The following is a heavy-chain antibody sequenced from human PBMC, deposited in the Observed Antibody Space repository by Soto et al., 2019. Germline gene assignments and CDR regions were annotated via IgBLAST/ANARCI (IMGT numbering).Heavy chain of an antibody. V-gene: IGHV3-33*01. D-gene: IGHD2-2*01. CDR2: IWYDGSNK. CDR3: ARGIVLVPAALGY. J-gene: IGHJ4*02. CDR1: GFTFSSYG. Sequence: QVQLVESGGGVVQPGRSLRLSCAASGFTFSSYGMHWVRQAPGKGLEWVAVIWYDGSNKYYADSVKGRFTISRDNSKTTLYLQMNSLRAEDTAVYYCARGIVLVPAALGYWGQGTLVTVSS.